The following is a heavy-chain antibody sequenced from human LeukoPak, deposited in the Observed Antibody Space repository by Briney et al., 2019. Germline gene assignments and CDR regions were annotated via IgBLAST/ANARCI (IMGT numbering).Heavy chain of an antibody. D-gene: IGHD5-12*01. CDR3: ARQNTGYDSPFDY. V-gene: IGHV5-51*01. CDR2: IYPGDSDT. Sequence: GESLKISCNGSGYSFTTYWIGWVRQMPGKGLEWMGIIYPGDSDTRYSPSFQGQVTISADKSISTAYLQWSSLKASDTAMFFCARQNTGYDSPFDYWGQGTLVTVSS. J-gene: IGHJ4*02. CDR1: GYSFTTYW.